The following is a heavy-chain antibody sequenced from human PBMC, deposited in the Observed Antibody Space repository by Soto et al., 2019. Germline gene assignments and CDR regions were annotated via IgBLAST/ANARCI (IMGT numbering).Heavy chain of an antibody. D-gene: IGHD7-27*01. Sequence: SETLSLTCAVYGGSFSGYYWSWIRQPPGKGLEWIGEINHSGSTNYNPSLKSRVTISVDTSKNQFSLKLSSVTAADTAVYYCARGRPLHRYGLGYYYYMDVWGKGTTVTVSS. J-gene: IGHJ6*03. CDR2: INHSGST. CDR3: ARGRPLHRYGLGYYYYMDV. V-gene: IGHV4-34*01. CDR1: GGSFSGYY.